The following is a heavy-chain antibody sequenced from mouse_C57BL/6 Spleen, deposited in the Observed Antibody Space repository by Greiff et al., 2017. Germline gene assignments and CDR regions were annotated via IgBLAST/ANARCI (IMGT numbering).Heavy chain of an antibody. Sequence: VQLQQPGAELVRPGTSVKLSCKASGYTFTSYWMHWVKQRPGQGLEWIGVIDPSDSYTNYNQKFKGKATLTVDTSSSTAYMQLSSLTSEDSAVYYCARSGGYYVAMDYWGQGTSVTGSS. CDR2: IDPSDSYT. J-gene: IGHJ4*01. CDR1: GYTFTSYW. D-gene: IGHD2-3*01. V-gene: IGHV1-59*01. CDR3: ARSGGYYVAMDY.